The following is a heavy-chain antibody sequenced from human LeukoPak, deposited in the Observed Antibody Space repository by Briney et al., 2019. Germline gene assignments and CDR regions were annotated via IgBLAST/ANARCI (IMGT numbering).Heavy chain of an antibody. D-gene: IGHD6-13*01. CDR3: ARDQGYSSSWYGWFDP. CDR1: GGSISSYY. Sequence: SETLSLTCTASGGSISSYYWSWIRQPPGKGLEWIAYIYYSGSTNYNPSLKSRVTISVDTSKNQFSLKLSSVTAADTAVYYCARDQGYSSSWYGWFDPWGQGTLVTVSS. CDR2: IYYSGST. V-gene: IGHV4-59*01. J-gene: IGHJ5*02.